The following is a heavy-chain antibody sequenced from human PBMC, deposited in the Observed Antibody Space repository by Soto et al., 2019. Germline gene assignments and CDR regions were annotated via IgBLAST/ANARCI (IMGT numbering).Heavy chain of an antibody. D-gene: IGHD6-13*01. CDR2: INPNSGGT. V-gene: IGHV1-2*02. J-gene: IGHJ6*02. CDR1: GYTFTGYY. Sequence: ASVKVSCKASGYTFTGYYMHWVRQTPGQGLEWMGWINPNSGGTNYAQKFQGRVTMTRDTSISTAYMELSRLRSDDTAVYYCSCLRIADPPLYYYYGMDVWGQGTTVTVTS. CDR3: SCLRIADPPLYYYYGMDV.